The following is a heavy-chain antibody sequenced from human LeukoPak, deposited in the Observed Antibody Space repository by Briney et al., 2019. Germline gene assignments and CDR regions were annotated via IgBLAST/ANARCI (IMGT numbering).Heavy chain of an antibody. J-gene: IGHJ4*02. Sequence: SETLSLTCTVSGGSISSGGYYWSWIRQPPGKGLEWIGYIYYSGSTYYNPSLKSRVTISVDTSKNQFSLKLSSVTAADTAVYYCARDLIQNGQQLVMGFDYWGQGTLVTVSS. D-gene: IGHD6-13*01. CDR2: IYYSGST. V-gene: IGHV4-30-4*08. CDR3: ARDLIQNGQQLVMGFDY. CDR1: GGSISSGGYY.